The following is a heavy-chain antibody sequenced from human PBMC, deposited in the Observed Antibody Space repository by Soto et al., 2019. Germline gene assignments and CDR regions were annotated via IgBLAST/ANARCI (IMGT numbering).Heavy chain of an antibody. J-gene: IGHJ5*02. D-gene: IGHD2-21*01. CDR1: GYTFTSYD. V-gene: IGHV1-8*01. CDR2: MNPNSGNT. Sequence: ASVKVSCKASGYTFTSYDINWVRQATGQGLEWMGWMNPNSGNTGYAQKFQGRVTMTRNTSISTAYMELSSLRSEDTAVYYCAISSPRTHYCGGDCHYVSDPWVHGTPVTGSS. CDR3: AISSPRTHYCGGDCHYVSDP.